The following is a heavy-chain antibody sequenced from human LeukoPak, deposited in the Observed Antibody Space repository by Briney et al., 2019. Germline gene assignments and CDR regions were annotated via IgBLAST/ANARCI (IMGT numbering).Heavy chain of an antibody. CDR1: GGSFIGFY. J-gene: IGHJ4*02. CDR3: ARNWQFHNQADY. V-gene: IGHV4-34*01. D-gene: IGHD1-1*01. CDR2: INLYGTT. Sequence: PSETLSLTCGVSGGSFIGFYWSWIRQSPGQGLEWIGQINLYGTTNSNPSLKSRVPSPVDTSKNEFSLKETSVTAADTALYYGARNWQFHNQADYWGQGTLVTVSS.